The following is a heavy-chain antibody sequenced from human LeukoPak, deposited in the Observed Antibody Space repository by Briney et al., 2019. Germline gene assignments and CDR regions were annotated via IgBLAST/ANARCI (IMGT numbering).Heavy chain of an antibody. CDR3: AKVKWDPLGYFDY. CDR2: ISGSGGST. D-gene: IGHD1-26*01. V-gene: IGHV3-23*01. Sequence: GGSLRLSCAASGFTFSSYAMSWVRQAPGKGLEWVSAISGSGGSTYYADSVKGRFTISRDNSKNMLYLQMNSLRAEDTAVYYCAKVKWDPLGYFDYWGQGTLVTVSS. J-gene: IGHJ4*02. CDR1: GFTFSSYA.